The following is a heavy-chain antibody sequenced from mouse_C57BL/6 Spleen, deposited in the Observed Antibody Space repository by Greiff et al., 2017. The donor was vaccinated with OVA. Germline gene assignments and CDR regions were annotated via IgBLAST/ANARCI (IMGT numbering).Heavy chain of an antibody. CDR3: ARSNYGSSYYYAMDY. CDR2: IYPGSGNT. Sequence: VQLQQSGAELVRPGASVKLSCKASGYTFTDYYINWVKQRPGQGLEWIARIYPGSGNTYYNEKFKGKATLTAEKSSSTAYMQLSSLTSEDSAVYFCARSNYGSSYYYAMDYWGQGASVTVSS. D-gene: IGHD1-1*01. V-gene: IGHV1-76*01. CDR1: GYTFTDYY. J-gene: IGHJ4*01.